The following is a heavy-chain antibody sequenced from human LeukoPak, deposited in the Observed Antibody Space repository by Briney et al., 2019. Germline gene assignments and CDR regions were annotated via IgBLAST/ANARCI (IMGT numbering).Heavy chain of an antibody. D-gene: IGHD6-13*01. CDR1: GGSISSSSYY. J-gene: IGHJ4*02. CDR3: ARLSRIAAAGTIDY. Sequence: SETLSLTCTVSGGSISSSSYYWVWIRQPPGKGLEWIGSIYYSGSTYYNPSLKSRVTISVDTSKNQFSLKLSSVTAADTAVYYCARLSRIAAAGTIDYWGQGTLVTVSS. V-gene: IGHV4-39*01. CDR2: IYYSGST.